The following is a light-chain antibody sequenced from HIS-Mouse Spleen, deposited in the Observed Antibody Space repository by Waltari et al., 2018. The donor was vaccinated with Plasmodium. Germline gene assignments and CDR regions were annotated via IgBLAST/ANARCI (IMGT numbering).Light chain of an antibody. CDR2: EGS. Sequence: QSALTQPASVSGSPGQSIPLSCTGTLSYVGSYTLVSLYQQHPGKAPKLMIYEGSKRPSGVSNRFSGSKSGNTASLTISGLQAEDEADYYCCSYAGSSTFVVFGGGTKLTVL. CDR1: LSYVGSYTL. CDR3: CSYAGSSTFVV. J-gene: IGLJ2*01. V-gene: IGLV2-23*03.